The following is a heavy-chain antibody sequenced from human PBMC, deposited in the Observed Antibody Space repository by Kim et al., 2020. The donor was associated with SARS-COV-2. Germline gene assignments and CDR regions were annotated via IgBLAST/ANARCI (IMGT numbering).Heavy chain of an antibody. CDR3: ARAYCSSTSCPIAWDNWFDP. Sequence: SETLSLTCTVSGGSISSYYWSWIRQPAGKGLEWIGRIYTSGSTNYNPSLKSRVTMSVDTSKNQFSLKLSSVTAADTAVYYCARAYCSSTSCPIAWDNWFDPWGQGTLVTVSS. D-gene: IGHD2-2*01. CDR2: IYTSGST. CDR1: GGSISSYY. J-gene: IGHJ5*02. V-gene: IGHV4-4*07.